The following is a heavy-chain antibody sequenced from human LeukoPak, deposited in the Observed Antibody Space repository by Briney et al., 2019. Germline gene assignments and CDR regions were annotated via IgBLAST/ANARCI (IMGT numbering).Heavy chain of an antibody. J-gene: IGHJ4*02. D-gene: IGHD5-12*01. CDR1: GYTFTSYG. Sequence: GASVKVSCKASGYTFTSYGISWVRQAPGQGLEWMGWISAYNGNTNYAQKLQGRVTTTTDTSTSTAYMELRSLRSDDTAVYYCARALSIADIVATNDYWGQGTLVTVSS. CDR3: ARALSIADIVATNDY. CDR2: ISAYNGNT. V-gene: IGHV1-18*01.